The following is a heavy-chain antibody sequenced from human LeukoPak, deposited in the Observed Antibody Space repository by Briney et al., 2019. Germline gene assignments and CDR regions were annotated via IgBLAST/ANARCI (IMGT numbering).Heavy chain of an antibody. D-gene: IGHD3-22*01. CDR2: IKQDGSQK. Sequence: GGSLRLSCAASGFTFSTYWMSWVRQVPGTGLEWVANIKQDGSQKYYADSVKGRFTISRDNAKNSLYLQMNSLRAEDTALYYCAKERNYDSSGLDYWGQGTLVTVSS. CDR3: AKERNYDSSGLDY. CDR1: GFTFSTYW. V-gene: IGHV3-7*03. J-gene: IGHJ4*02.